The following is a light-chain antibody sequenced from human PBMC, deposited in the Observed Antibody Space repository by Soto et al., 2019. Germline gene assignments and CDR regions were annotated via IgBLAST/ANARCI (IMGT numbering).Light chain of an antibody. J-gene: IGLJ2*01. V-gene: IGLV4-69*01. CDR1: SGHSSYA. Sequence: QSALTQSPSASASLGASVKLTCTLSSGHSSYAIAWHQQQPEKGPRYLMKLDSDGSHTKGDAIPDRFSGSSSGAERYLTISSLQSEDEADSYCQTWGTGIHVVFGGGTKLTVL. CDR3: QTWGTGIHVV. CDR2: LDSDGSH.